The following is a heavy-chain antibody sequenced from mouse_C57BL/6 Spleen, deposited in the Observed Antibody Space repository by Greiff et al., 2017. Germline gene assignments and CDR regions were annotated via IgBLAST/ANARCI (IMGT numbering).Heavy chain of an antibody. CDR2: SRNKANDYTT. CDR1: GFTFSDFY. Sequence: EVKLMESGGGLVQSGRSLRLSCATSGFTFSDFYMEWVRQAPGKGLEWIAASRNKANDYTTEYSASVKGRLIVSRATSQSILYLQMNALRAEDTAIYYCARDAGDYWGQGTTLTVAS. V-gene: IGHV7-1*01. CDR3: ARDAGDY. J-gene: IGHJ2*01.